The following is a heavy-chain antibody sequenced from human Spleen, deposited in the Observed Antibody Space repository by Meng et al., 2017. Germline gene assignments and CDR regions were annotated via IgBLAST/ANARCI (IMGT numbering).Heavy chain of an antibody. CDR1: GFTVSSNY. Sequence: GESLKISCAASGFTVSSNYMNWVRQAPGKGLEWVSYISSSGYTIYYADSVKGRFIISRDNAKNSLYLQMNSLRAEDTAFYYCARAPGISAAAEWFHQWGQGTLVTVSS. D-gene: IGHD6-25*01. V-gene: IGHV3-48*04. CDR3: ARAPGISAAAEWFHQ. J-gene: IGHJ1*01. CDR2: ISSSGYTI.